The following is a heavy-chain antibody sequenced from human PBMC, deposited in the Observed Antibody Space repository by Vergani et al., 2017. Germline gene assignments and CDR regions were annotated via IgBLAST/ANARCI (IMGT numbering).Heavy chain of an antibody. V-gene: IGHV4-39*01. J-gene: IGHJ4*02. CDR1: GGSISSSSYY. Sequence: QLQLQESGPGLVKPSETLSLTCTVSGGSISSSSYYWGWIRCPPGKGLEWLGSIYYSGSTYNNPSLKSRVTISVDTSKNQFSLKLSDVTAADTALYYCACFIMITFGPSHHWGQGTLVTVSS. CDR2: IYYSGST. CDR3: ACFIMITFGPSHH. D-gene: IGHD3-16*01.